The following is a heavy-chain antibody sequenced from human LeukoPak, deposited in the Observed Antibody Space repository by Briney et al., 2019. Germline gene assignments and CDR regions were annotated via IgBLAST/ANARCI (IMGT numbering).Heavy chain of an antibody. Sequence: PGGSLRLSCAASGFTFSSYGMHWVRQAPGKGLEWVAFIRYDGSNKYYADSVKGRFTISRDNSKNTLYLQMNSLRAEDTAVYYCARHVSIMITFGGVIVLSSAMKNWFDPWGQGTLVTVSS. CDR1: GFTFSSYG. D-gene: IGHD3-16*02. V-gene: IGHV3-30*02. CDR3: ARHVSIMITFGGVIVLSSAMKNWFDP. CDR2: IRYDGSNK. J-gene: IGHJ5*02.